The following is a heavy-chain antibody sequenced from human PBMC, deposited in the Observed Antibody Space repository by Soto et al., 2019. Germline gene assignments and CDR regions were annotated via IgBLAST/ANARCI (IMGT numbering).Heavy chain of an antibody. V-gene: IGHV4-59*02. Sequence: QVQLQESGPGLVKPSETLSLTCTVSGASVSTAYWSWIRRPPGKRLEYIGFIYNGGSPNYNPSLERRVTLXPXTXKTQFSLKLSSVTAADTAVYYGARGAWFVRGYGMDVWGRGTPVTVS. J-gene: IGHJ6*02. CDR1: GASVSTAY. D-gene: IGHD3-10*01. CDR2: IYNGGSP. CDR3: ARGAWFVRGYGMDV.